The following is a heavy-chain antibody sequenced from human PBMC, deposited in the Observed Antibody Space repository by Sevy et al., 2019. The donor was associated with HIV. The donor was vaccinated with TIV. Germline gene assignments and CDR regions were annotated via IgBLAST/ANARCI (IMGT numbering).Heavy chain of an antibody. CDR3: TRWGDMIQSDAFDI. CDR2: ISNSYI. D-gene: IGHD3-16*01. J-gene: IGHJ3*02. V-gene: IGHV3-21*01. Sequence: GGSLRLSCVASGFTFSTFTLNWVRQAPGKGLEWVASISNSYIYYADSVKGRFTVSRDNAKNSLFLQMNSLRVEDTAVYYCTRWGDMIQSDAFDIWAQGTMVTVS. CDR1: GFTFSTFT.